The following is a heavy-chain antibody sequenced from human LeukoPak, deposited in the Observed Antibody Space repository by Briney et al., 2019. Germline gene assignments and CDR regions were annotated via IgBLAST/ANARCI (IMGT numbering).Heavy chain of an antibody. CDR2: ISPGVSGYT. D-gene: IGHD2/OR15-2a*01. J-gene: IGHJ6*02. CDR1: GFTFSDYY. CDR3: VRDVSRRIGMDV. Sequence: GGSLKLSCAASGFTFSDYYMSWIRQAPGKGLEWVSTISPGVSGYTWYAESVKGRFTISRDNPENSLYLQMDSLRADDTAVYYCVRDVSRRIGMDVWGQGTTVTVSS. V-gene: IGHV3-11*06.